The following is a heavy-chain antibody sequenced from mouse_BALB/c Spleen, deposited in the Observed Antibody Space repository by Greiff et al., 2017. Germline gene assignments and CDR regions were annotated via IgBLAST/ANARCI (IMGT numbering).Heavy chain of an antibody. CDR3: NEGYGTAWFAY. CDR2: IDPENGDT. D-gene: IGHD1-2*01. J-gene: IGHJ3*01. CDR1: GFNIKDYY. V-gene: IGHV14-4*02. Sequence: EVQLQQSGAELVRSGASVKLSCTASGFNIKDYYMHWVKQRPEQGLEWIGWIDPENGDTEYAPKFQGKATMTADTSSNTAYLQLSSLTSEDTAVYYCNEGYGTAWFAYWGQGTLVTVSA.